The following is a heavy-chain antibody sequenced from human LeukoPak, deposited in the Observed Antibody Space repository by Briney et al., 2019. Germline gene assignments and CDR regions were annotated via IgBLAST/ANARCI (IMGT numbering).Heavy chain of an antibody. CDR2: INTNTGNP. J-gene: IGHJ4*02. Sequence: ASVKVSCKASGYTFTSYAMDWVRQAPGQGLEWMGWINTNTGNPTYAQGFTGRFVFSLDTSVSTAYLQISSLKAEDTAAYYCAREASLYCSGGSCYSFKDYWGQGTLVTVSS. CDR3: AREASLYCSGGSCYSFKDY. CDR1: GYTFTSYA. D-gene: IGHD2-15*01. V-gene: IGHV7-4-1*02.